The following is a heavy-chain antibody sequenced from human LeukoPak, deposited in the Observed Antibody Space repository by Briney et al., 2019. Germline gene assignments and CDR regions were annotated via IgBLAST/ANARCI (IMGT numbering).Heavy chain of an antibody. CDR1: GGSISSHY. CDR3: ATIKRGYPYGYFDF. V-gene: IGHV4-59*11. D-gene: IGHD5-18*01. CDR2: MYDTVNT. J-gene: IGHJ4*02. Sequence: SETLSLTCTVSGGSISSHYWSWVRQPPGKGLEWIGYMYDTVNTKDNPSLTSRLTISADTSKNQFSLRLGSVTAADTAVYYCATIKRGYPYGYFDFWGQGILVTVSS.